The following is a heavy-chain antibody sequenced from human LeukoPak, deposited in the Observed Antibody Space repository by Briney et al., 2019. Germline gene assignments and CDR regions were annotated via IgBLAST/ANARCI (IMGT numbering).Heavy chain of an antibody. CDR1: GGSINSGDYY. J-gene: IGHJ5*02. Sequence: PSQTLSLTCTVSGGSINSGDYYWSWIRHRPGTGLEWIAYIYYSGSTYYNPTLRSRLTISVDTSTNQFSLNLNSVTAADTAVYYCAKAPFRGGSTMGWFDPWGQGALVTVSS. CDR3: AKAPFRGGSTMGWFDP. CDR2: IYYSGST. V-gene: IGHV4-31*03. D-gene: IGHD5-12*01.